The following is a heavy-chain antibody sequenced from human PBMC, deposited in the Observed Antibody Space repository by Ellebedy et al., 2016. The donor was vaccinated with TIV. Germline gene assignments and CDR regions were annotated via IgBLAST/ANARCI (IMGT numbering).Heavy chain of an antibody. V-gene: IGHV3-48*04. Sequence: GGSLRLSXAASGFTFSTYRMNWVRQAPGKGLEWVSYISRSSTVIKYADSVRGRFTISRDNAKNSLYLQMNSLKAEDTAVYYCAKSDDFWSGLIDYWGQGTLVTVSS. CDR3: AKSDDFWSGLIDY. J-gene: IGHJ4*02. CDR2: ISRSSTVI. CDR1: GFTFSTYR. D-gene: IGHD3-3*01.